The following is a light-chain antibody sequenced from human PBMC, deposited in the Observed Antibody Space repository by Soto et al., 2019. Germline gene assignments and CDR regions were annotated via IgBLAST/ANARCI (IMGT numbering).Light chain of an antibody. Sequence: QSVLTQPPSVSAAPGQKVTISCSGGSSNIGNNFVSWYQQLPGTAPKHLIYQNNKRPSGIPDRFSGSKSGTSATLAITGLQTGDEADDYCGTWDSSLSAGVFGTGTKLTVL. CDR1: SSNIGNNF. CDR2: QNN. J-gene: IGLJ1*01. CDR3: GTWDSSLSAGV. V-gene: IGLV1-51*02.